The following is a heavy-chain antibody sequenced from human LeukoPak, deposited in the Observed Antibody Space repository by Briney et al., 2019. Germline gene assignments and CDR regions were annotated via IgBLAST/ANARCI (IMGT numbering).Heavy chain of an antibody. J-gene: IGHJ4*02. CDR1: GGTFSSYA. D-gene: IGHD3-22*01. CDR3: ARGSYDSSGYYFDPYFDY. V-gene: IGHV1-2*02. Sequence: GASVKVSCKASGGTFSSYAISWVRQAPGQGLEWMGWIKPNSGGTNYAQKFQGRVTMTRDTSISTAYMELSRLRSDDTAVYYCARGSYDSSGYYFDPYFDYWGQGTLVTVSS. CDR2: IKPNSGGT.